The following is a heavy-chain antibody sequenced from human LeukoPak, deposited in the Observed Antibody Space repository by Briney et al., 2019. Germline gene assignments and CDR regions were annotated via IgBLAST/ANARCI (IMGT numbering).Heavy chain of an antibody. J-gene: IGHJ5*02. CDR2: IYYSGST. CDR1: GGSISSYY. CDR3: ARECARKSAIETEYSSSSGLFDP. D-gene: IGHD6-6*01. V-gene: IGHV4-59*01. Sequence: SETLSLTCTVSGGSISSYYWSWIRQPPGKGLEWIGYIYYSGSTNYNPSLKSRVTISVDTSKNQFSLKLSSVTAADTAVYYCARECARKSAIETEYSSSSGLFDPWGQGTLVTVSS.